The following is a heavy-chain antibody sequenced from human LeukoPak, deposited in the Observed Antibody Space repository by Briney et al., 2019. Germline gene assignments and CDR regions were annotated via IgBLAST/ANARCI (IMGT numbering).Heavy chain of an antibody. CDR1: GFIFSGYW. J-gene: IGHJ3*02. D-gene: IGHD4-23*01. V-gene: IGHV3-74*01. Sequence: GGSLRLSCAGSGFIFSGYWMHWVRQAPGKGLVWVSRIKTDGSTTYYADSVKGRFTVSRDNAKNSLYLQMNSLRAEDTAVYYCARDRGVVTSRSAFDIWGQGTMVTVSS. CDR3: ARDRGVVTSRSAFDI. CDR2: IKTDGSTT.